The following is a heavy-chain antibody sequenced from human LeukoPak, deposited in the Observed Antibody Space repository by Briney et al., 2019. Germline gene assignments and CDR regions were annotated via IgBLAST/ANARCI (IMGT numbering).Heavy chain of an antibody. J-gene: IGHJ4*02. D-gene: IGHD1-14*01. V-gene: IGHV3-30*03. CDR3: ARGPPFDY. Sequence: GGSLRLSCAASGFTFSSYGMHWVRQAPGKGLEWVAVISYDGSNKYYADSVKGRFTISRDNSKNTLYLQMNGLRAEDTAVYYCARGPPFDYWGQGTLVTVSS. CDR2: ISYDGSNK. CDR1: GFTFSSYG.